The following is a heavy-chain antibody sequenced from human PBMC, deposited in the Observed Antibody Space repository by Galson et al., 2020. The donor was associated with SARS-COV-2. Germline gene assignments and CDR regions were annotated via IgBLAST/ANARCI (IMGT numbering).Heavy chain of an antibody. J-gene: IGHJ3*01. CDR1: GFSFTSFW. V-gene: IGHV5-51*01. Sequence: GESLKISCQASGFSFTSFWFAWVRLVPGKGLEWMGIIYPGDSDTKYSPSFHGQVVISADRSISTAFLQWSSLQASDTAIYYCARQKWDYFYDGRGSKGYDAFDLWGQGTLVSVSS. CDR3: ARQKWDYFYDGRGSKGYDAFDL. D-gene: IGHD3-22*01. CDR2: IYPGDSDT.